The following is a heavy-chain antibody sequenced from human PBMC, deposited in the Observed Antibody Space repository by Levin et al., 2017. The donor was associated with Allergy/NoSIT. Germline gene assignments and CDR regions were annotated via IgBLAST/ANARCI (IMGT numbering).Heavy chain of an antibody. CDR2: ISYDGSNK. Sequence: PGGSLRLSCAASGFTFSSYAMHWVRQAPGKGLEWVAVISYDGSNKYYADSVKGRFTISRDNSKNTLYLQMNSLRAEDTAVYYCARGPRITMVRGVIIPITGGGIDYWGQGTLVTVSS. D-gene: IGHD3-10*01. J-gene: IGHJ4*02. CDR1: GFTFSSYA. CDR3: ARGPRITMVRGVIIPITGGGIDY. V-gene: IGHV3-30-3*01.